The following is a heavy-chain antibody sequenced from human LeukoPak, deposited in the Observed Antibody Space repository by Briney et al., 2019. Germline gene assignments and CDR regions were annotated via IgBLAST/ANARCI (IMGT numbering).Heavy chain of an antibody. CDR1: GFTFSSYA. V-gene: IGHV3-23*01. Sequence: QSGGSLRLSCAASGFTFSSYAMGWVRQAPGKGLEWVSAISGSGGSTYYADSVKGRFTISRDNSKNTLYLQMNSLRAEDTAVYYCAKGLGVVPAAMGSFDYWGQGTLVTVSS. CDR2: ISGSGGST. J-gene: IGHJ4*02. D-gene: IGHD2-2*01. CDR3: AKGLGVVPAAMGSFDY.